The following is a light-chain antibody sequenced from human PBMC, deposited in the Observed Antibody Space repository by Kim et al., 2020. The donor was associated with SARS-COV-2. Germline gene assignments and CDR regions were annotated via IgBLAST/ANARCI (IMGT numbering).Light chain of an antibody. V-gene: IGLV1-40*01. CDR1: TSNIGEGYD. J-gene: IGLJ2*01. CDR2: ANT. CDR3: QSYDSSLRSSI. Sequence: QSVLTQPPSVSGAPGQRVTISCTGSTSNIGEGYDVHWYQQFSGTAPKLLIYANTRRPSGVPDRFSGSKSGTSASLAITGLQAEDEADYYCQSYDSSLRSSIFGGGTQLTVL.